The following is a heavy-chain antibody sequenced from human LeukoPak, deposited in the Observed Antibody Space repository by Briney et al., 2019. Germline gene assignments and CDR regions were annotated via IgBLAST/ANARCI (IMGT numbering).Heavy chain of an antibody. CDR3: ARDRRRGYSYGTIFDY. Sequence: GGSLRLSCAASGFTFSSYAMHWVRQAPGKGLEWVAVISYDGSNKYYADSVKGRFTISRDNSKNTLYLQMNSLRAEDTAVYYCARDRRRGYSYGTIFDYWGREPWSPSPQ. J-gene: IGHJ4*02. CDR1: GFTFSSYA. CDR2: ISYDGSNK. D-gene: IGHD5-18*01. V-gene: IGHV3-30-3*01.